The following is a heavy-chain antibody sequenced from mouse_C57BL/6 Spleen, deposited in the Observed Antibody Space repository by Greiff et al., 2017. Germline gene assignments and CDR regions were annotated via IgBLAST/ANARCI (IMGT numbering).Heavy chain of an antibody. V-gene: IGHV5-17*01. CDR2: ISSGSSTI. CDR3: ARPRTGRTYAMDY. CDR1: GFTFSDYG. Sequence: EVKLEESGGGLVKPGGSLKLSCAASGFTFSDYGMHWVRQAPEKGLEWVAYISSGSSTIYYADTVKGRFTISRDNAKNTLFLQMTSLRSEDTAMYYCARPRTGRTYAMDYWGQGTSVTVSS. D-gene: IGHD4-1*01. J-gene: IGHJ4*01.